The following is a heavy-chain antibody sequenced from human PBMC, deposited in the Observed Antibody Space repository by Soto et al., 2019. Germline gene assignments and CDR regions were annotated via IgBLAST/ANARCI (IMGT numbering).Heavy chain of an antibody. J-gene: IGHJ4*02. V-gene: IGHV3-23*01. CDR1: GFTFSTYA. CDR3: TKLKVVSYYFDS. CDR2: ISGSGGVT. D-gene: IGHD3-10*01. Sequence: PGGSLRLSCAASGFTFSTYAAGWVRQAPGTGLEWVSVISGSGGVTYYADSVKGRFTISRDNSKNTLYLQMDSLRAEDTAINYCTKLKVVSYYFDSWGQGALFTVSS.